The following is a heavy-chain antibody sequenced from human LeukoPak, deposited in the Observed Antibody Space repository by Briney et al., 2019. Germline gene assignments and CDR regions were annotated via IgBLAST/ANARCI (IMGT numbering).Heavy chain of an antibody. D-gene: IGHD6-19*01. CDR3: ASGSHYGYSSGWLYY. Sequence: SETLSLTCTVSGGSISSYYWSWIRQPAGKGLEWIGRIYTSGSTSYNPSLKSRVTMSVDMSKNQFSLKLSSVIAADTAVYYCASGSHYGYSSGWLYYWGQGTLVTVSS. V-gene: IGHV4-4*07. CDR1: GGSISSYY. CDR2: IYTSGST. J-gene: IGHJ4*02.